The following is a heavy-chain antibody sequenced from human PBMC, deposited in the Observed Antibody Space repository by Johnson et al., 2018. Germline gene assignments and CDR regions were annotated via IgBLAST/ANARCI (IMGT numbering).Heavy chain of an antibody. D-gene: IGHD6-19*01. CDR3: ASSVAPGGMDV. J-gene: IGHJ6*02. CDR1: GFIFDDYA. Sequence: VQLVESGGGLGQPGRSLRLSCAASGFIFDDYAMHWVRQAPGKGLEWVSGISWNSGSIGNADSVKGRFTISRDNAKNSLYLQMNSLRVEDTAVYYCASSVAPGGMDVWGQGTTVTVSS. CDR2: ISWNSGSI. V-gene: IGHV3-9*01.